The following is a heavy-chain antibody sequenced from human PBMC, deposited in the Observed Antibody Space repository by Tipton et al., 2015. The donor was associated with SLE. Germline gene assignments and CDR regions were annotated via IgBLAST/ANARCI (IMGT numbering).Heavy chain of an antibody. CDR3: ARERYDFPYYMDV. CDR1: GGSISSSSYY. CDR2: IYYSGST. J-gene: IGHJ6*03. V-gene: IGHV4-39*07. D-gene: IGHD3-3*01. Sequence: LRLSCTVSGGSISSSSYYWGWIRQPPGKGLEWIGSIYYSGSTYYNPSLKSRVTISVDTSKNQFSLKLSSVTAADTAVYYCARERYDFPYYMDVWGKGTTVTVS.